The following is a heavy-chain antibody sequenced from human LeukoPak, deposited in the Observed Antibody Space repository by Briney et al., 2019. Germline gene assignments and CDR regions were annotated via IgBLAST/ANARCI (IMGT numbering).Heavy chain of an antibody. D-gene: IGHD1-26*01. V-gene: IGHV5-51*01. Sequence: KVGESLKISSKGSGYGFVNYWIGGVRQMPVKSLEWMGIIYPGDSDTTYSPSFQGQVTISADKSISTAYLQWSSLKASDTAMYYWARVPFVRGPTTKVDYWGQGTLVTVSS. CDR3: ARVPFVRGPTTKVDY. CDR1: GYGFVNYW. J-gene: IGHJ4*02. CDR2: IYPGDSDT.